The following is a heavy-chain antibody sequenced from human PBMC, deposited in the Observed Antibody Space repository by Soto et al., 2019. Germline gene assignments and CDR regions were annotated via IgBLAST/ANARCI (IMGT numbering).Heavy chain of an antibody. J-gene: IGHJ5*02. V-gene: IGHV4-59*01. D-gene: IGHD2-2*01. CDR1: GGSISSYY. CDR2: IYYSGST. CDR3: AREGDCSSTSCYGSWFDP. Sequence: SETLSLTCTVSGGSISSYYWSWIRQPPGKGLEWIGYIYYSGSTNYNPSLKSRVTISVDTSKNQFSLKLSSVTAADTAVYYCAREGDCSSTSCYGSWFDPWGQGTLVTVS.